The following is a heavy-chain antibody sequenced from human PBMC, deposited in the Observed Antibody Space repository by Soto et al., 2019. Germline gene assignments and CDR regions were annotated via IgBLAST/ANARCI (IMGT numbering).Heavy chain of an antibody. D-gene: IGHD2-2*02. V-gene: IGHV1-8*01. CDR2: VNPKSGNT. J-gene: IGHJ5*02. CDR3: ARPYCDSTSCYTDWFDP. CDR1: GYSFSTYD. Sequence: QVQLVQSGAEVKKPGASVKVSCKASGYSFSTYDINWVRQAAGQGLEWMGWVNPKSGNTDYAQRFRGRVTMTSNTCINTAYMERSALTPEDTAVYYCARPYCDSTSCYTDWFDPWGQGTRVTVSS.